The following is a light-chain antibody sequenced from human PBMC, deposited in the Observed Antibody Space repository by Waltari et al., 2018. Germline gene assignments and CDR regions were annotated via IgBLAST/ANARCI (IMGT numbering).Light chain of an antibody. V-gene: IGLV3-21*02. CDR3: QVWDSSSVVVGGGSSVI. Sequence: SYVVTQTPSVSVAPGQTASITCGGTNIGTKSAPWYQHKPGQAPLLVVYDDSDRPSGIPERFSGSNSGNTATLTISSVEAGDEADYYCQVWDSSSVVVGGGSSVIFGGGTSLTVL. CDR1: NIGTKS. J-gene: IGLJ2*01. CDR2: DDS.